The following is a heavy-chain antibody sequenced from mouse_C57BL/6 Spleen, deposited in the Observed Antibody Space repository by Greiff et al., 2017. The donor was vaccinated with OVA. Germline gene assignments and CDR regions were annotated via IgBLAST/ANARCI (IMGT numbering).Heavy chain of an antibody. J-gene: IGHJ2*01. CDR3: ERDYADFDY. V-gene: IGHV5-4*01. CDR2: ISDGGSYT. CDR1: GFTFSSYA. Sequence: EVLLVESGGGLVKPGGSLKLSCAASGFTFSSYAMSWVRQTPEKRLEWVATISDGGSYTYYPDNVKGRFTISRDNAKNNLYLQMSHLKSEDTAMYYCERDYADFDYWGQGTTLTVSS. D-gene: IGHD2-12*01.